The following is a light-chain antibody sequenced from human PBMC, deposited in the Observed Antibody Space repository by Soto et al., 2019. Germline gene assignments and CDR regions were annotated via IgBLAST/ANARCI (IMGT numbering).Light chain of an antibody. J-gene: IGKJ4*01. CDR3: QQYNSYPLT. CDR2: KAS. CDR1: QSISSW. Sequence: DIQMTQSPSTLSASVGDRVTITCRASQSISSWLAWYQQKPGKATKLLIYKASSLESGVPSRFSGSGSGTEFTLTINTLQPDDFATYYCQQYNSYPLTFGGGTKVEIK. V-gene: IGKV1-5*03.